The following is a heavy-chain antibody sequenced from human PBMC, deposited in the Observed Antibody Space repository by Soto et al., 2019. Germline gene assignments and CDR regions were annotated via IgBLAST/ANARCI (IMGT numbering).Heavy chain of an antibody. D-gene: IGHD1-20*01. V-gene: IGHV3-30*18. CDR1: GFTFSSYG. J-gene: IGHJ4*02. Sequence: HPGGSLRLSCAASGFTFSSYGMHWVRQAPGKGLEWVAVISYDGSNKYYADSVKGRFTISRDNSKNTLYLQMNSLRAEDTAVYYCAKDHNWNPVYYFDYWGQGTLVTVSS. CDR3: AKDHNWNPVYYFDY. CDR2: ISYDGSNK.